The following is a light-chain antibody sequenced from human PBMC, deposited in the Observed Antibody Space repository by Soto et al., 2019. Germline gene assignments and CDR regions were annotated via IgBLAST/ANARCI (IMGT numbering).Light chain of an antibody. CDR1: SSDVGGYNY. CDR3: SSYSSGAPYV. V-gene: IGLV2-14*01. CDR2: DVT. Sequence: QSVLAQPASVSGSPGQSITISCTGTSSDVGGYNYVSWYQQHPGKAPKLMIYDVTNRPSGVSNRFSGSKSGNTASLTISGLQAEDEADYYCSSYSSGAPYVFGIGTKVNVL. J-gene: IGLJ1*01.